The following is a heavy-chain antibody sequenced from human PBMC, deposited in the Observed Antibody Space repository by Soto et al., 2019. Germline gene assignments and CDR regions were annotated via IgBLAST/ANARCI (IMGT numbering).Heavy chain of an antibody. Sequence: HPGGSLRLSCAASGFTFSSYSMNWVRQAPGKGLEWVSYISSSSSTIYYADSVKGRFTISRDNAKNSLYLQMNSLRDEDTAVYYCARDIVEVPPLYYYYYGMDVWGQGTTVTGSS. CDR2: ISSSSSTI. J-gene: IGHJ6*02. V-gene: IGHV3-48*02. CDR3: ARDIVEVPPLYYYYYGMDV. D-gene: IGHD2-2*01. CDR1: GFTFSSYS.